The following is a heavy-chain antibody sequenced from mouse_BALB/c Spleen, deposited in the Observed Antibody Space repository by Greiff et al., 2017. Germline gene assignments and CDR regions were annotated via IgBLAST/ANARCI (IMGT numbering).Heavy chain of an antibody. Sequence: EVKVVESGGGLVQPGGSLKLSCAASGFTFSSYGMSWVRQTPDKRLELVATINSNGGSTYYPDSVKGRFTISRDNAKNTLYLQMSSLKSEDTAMYYCAREGTPYYFDYWGQGTTLTVSS. J-gene: IGHJ2*01. CDR1: GFTFSSYG. CDR2: INSNGGST. D-gene: IGHD3-3*01. CDR3: AREGTPYYFDY. V-gene: IGHV5-6-3*01.